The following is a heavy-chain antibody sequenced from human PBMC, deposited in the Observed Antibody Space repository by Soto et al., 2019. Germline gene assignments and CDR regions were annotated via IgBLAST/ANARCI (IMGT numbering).Heavy chain of an antibody. V-gene: IGHV1-2*02. CDR1: GYTFTGYY. CDR3: ARDLKPDGESNPDY. D-gene: IGHD3-10*01. J-gene: IGHJ4*02. CDR2: INPNSGGT. Sequence: ASVKVSCKASGYTFTGYYMHWVRQAPGQGLEWMGWINPNSGGTNYAQKFQGRVTMTRDTSISTAYMELSRLRSDDTAVYYCARDLKPDGESNPDYWGQGTLVTVS.